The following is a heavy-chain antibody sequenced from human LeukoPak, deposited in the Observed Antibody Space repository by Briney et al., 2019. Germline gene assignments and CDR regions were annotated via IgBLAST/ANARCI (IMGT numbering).Heavy chain of an antibody. D-gene: IGHD1-26*01. Sequence: PGGSLRLSCAASVFTFSSYGMHLVRQAPGKGLEWVEVIWYDGSNKYYADSVKGRFTISRDNSKNTLYLQMNSLRAEDTAVYYCARVGGSGSYPLVDYWGQGTLVTVSS. J-gene: IGHJ4*02. V-gene: IGHV3-33*01. CDR1: VFTFSSYG. CDR2: IWYDGSNK. CDR3: ARVGGSGSYPLVDY.